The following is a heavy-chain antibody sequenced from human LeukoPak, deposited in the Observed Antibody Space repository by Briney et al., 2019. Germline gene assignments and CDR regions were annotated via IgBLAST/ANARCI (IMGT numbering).Heavy chain of an antibody. CDR1: GYTFTSYD. D-gene: IGHD4-17*01. V-gene: IGHV1-18*01. Sequence: ASVTVSCKASGYTFTSYDINWVRQATGQGLEWMGWISAYNGNTNYAQKFQGRVTITADKSTSTAYMELSSLRSEDTAVYYCARDRTTVTTDQSYFDYWGQGTLVTVSS. CDR2: ISAYNGNT. CDR3: ARDRTTVTTDQSYFDY. J-gene: IGHJ4*02.